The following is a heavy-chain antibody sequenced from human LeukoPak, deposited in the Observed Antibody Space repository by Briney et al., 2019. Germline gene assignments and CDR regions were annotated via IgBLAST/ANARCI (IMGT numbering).Heavy chain of an antibody. CDR2: ISTSSIYI. V-gene: IGHV3-21*01. Sequence: KTGGSLRLSCAASGFTFSSYYMNWVRQAPGKGLQWVSSISTSSIYIYYADSVKGRFTISRDNAKNSLYLQMNSLRAEDTAMYYCARDLREVPFDSWGQGTLVTVSS. CDR3: ARDLREVPFDS. D-gene: IGHD3-10*01. CDR1: GFTFSSYY. J-gene: IGHJ4*02.